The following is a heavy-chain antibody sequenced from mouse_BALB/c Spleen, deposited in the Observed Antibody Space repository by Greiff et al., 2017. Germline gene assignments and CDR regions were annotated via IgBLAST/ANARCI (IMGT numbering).Heavy chain of an antibody. D-gene: IGHD1-1*01. CDR3: ATYYYGSKVYYFDY. J-gene: IGHJ2*01. CDR1: GYSFTSYY. Sequence: QVQLKESGPELVKPGASVKISCKASGYSFTSYYIHWVKQRPGQGLEWIGWIFPGSGNTKYNEKFKGKATLTADTSSSTAYMQLSSLTSEDSAVYFCATYYYGSKVYYFDYWGQGTTLTVSS. CDR2: IFPGSGNT. V-gene: IGHV1-66*01.